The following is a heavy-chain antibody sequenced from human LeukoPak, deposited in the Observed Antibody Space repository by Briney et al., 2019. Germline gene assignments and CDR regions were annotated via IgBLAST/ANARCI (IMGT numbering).Heavy chain of an antibody. CDR1: GFTFSSYA. CDR3: ARGPATDILTGCDY. Sequence: GGSLRLSCAASGFTFSSYAMHWVRQAPGKGLDWVAVISYDGSNKYYADSVKGRFTISRDNSKNTLYLQMNSLRTEDTAMYYCARGPATDILTGCDYWRQGTLVTVSS. J-gene: IGHJ4*02. CDR2: ISYDGSNK. V-gene: IGHV3-30*04. D-gene: IGHD3-9*01.